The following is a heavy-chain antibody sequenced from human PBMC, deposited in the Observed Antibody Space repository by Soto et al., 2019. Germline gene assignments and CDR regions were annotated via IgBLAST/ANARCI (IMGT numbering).Heavy chain of an antibody. V-gene: IGHV3-23*01. CDR2: ISGSGGST. CDR1: GFTFSSYA. D-gene: IGHD3-22*01. Sequence: VGSLRLSCAAPGFTFSSYAMSWVRQAPGKGLEWVSAISGSGGSTYYADSVKGRFTISRDNSKNTLYLQMNGLRAEDTAVYFCAKGMYYYDSSGYRLFDYWGQGTLVTVSS. J-gene: IGHJ4*02. CDR3: AKGMYYYDSSGYRLFDY.